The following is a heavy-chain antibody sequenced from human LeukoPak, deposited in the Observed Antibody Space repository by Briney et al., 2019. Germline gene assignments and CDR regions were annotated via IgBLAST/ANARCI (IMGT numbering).Heavy chain of an antibody. Sequence: GGSLRLSCAASEFTFSDYYMNWVRQAPGKGLVWVSRIASDGSSTTYADSVKGRFSISRDNAKNTLYLQMNSLRVEDTAVYYCARGRPHGNDYRGQGTLVTVSS. CDR2: IASDGSST. CDR3: ARGRPHGNDY. CDR1: EFTFSDYY. J-gene: IGHJ4*02. V-gene: IGHV3-74*01. D-gene: IGHD4-23*01.